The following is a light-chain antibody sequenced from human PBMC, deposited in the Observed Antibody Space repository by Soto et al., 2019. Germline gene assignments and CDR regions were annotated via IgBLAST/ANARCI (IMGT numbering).Light chain of an antibody. V-gene: IGKV3-20*01. CDR2: GAS. CDR3: QQYGNSPYT. CDR1: QSVSGSY. J-gene: IGKJ2*01. Sequence: EIVLTQSPGTLSLSPGERATLSCWASQSVSGSYLAWYQQKPGQAPRLPIYGASGRATGIPDRFSGSGSGTDFTLTISRLEPEDFAVYFCQQYGNSPYTFGQGTKLEIK.